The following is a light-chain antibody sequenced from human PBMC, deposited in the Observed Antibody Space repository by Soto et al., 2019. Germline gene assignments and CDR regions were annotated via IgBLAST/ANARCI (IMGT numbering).Light chain of an antibody. CDR2: DVS. CDR1: SSDVGGYNY. Sequence: QSALTQPASVSGSPGQSIAISCTGSSSDVGGYNYVSWYQQHSGKAPKLMIYDVSSRPSGVSDRFSGSKSGNTASLTISGLQAEDEAEYYCSSYTSSSTVIFRGGTKLTVL. V-gene: IGLV2-14*03. J-gene: IGLJ2*01. CDR3: SSYTSSSTVI.